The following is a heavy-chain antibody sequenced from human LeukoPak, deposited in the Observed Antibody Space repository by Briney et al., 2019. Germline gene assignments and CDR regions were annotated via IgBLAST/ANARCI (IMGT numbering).Heavy chain of an antibody. V-gene: IGHV3-48*03. Sequence: QPGGSLRLSCAASGFTFSSYEMNWVRQAPGKGLEWVSYISSSGSTIYYADSVKGRFTISRDNAKNSLYLQMNSLRAEDTAVYYCAGRRGYMDVWGKGTTVTVSS. CDR3: AGRRGYMDV. CDR2: ISSSGSTI. J-gene: IGHJ6*03. D-gene: IGHD5-12*01. CDR1: GFTFSSYE.